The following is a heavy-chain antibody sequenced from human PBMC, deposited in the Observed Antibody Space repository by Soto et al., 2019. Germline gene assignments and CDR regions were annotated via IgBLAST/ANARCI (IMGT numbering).Heavy chain of an antibody. CDR2: IHYTGKT. D-gene: IGHD3-10*01. V-gene: IGHV4-59*01. CDR3: ARLHTEMVPRGVRHQYYFDY. CDR1: CGFISPYY. Sequence: SETLSLTCTVSCGFISPYYWSWIRQPPGKGLDWIGYIHYTGKTSYNPSLKSRVTISVDTSQSQFSLKLSSVTAADTAVYYCARLHTEMVPRGVRHQYYFDYWGQGSLVTVSS. J-gene: IGHJ4*02.